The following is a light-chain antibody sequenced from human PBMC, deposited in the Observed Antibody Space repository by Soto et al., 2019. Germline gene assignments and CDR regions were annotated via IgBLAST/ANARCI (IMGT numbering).Light chain of an antibody. CDR3: SSYTIGSSLIFL. V-gene: IGLV2-14*01. J-gene: IGLJ2*01. Sequence: QSALTQPASVSGSPGQSVTISCTGTSSDVGGYDYVSWYQQHPGKAPKLMIYDVSNRPSGVSTRFCGSKSGNTVSLTISGLQAEDEDDDYFSSYTIGSSLIFLFGGGTKLTVL. CDR1: SSDVGGYDY. CDR2: DVS.